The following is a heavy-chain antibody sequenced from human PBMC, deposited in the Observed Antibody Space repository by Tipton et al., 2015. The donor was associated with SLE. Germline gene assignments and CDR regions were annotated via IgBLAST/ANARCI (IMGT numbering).Heavy chain of an antibody. CDR3: AKGAVPFYYYYYGMDV. CDR1: GFTFDDYA. J-gene: IGHJ6*02. D-gene: IGHD2-2*01. Sequence: SLRLSCVASGFTFDDYAMHWVRQAPGKGLEWVSVISWNSGTIAYAASVKGRFTISRDNAKNSLYLQMNSLRTDDTALYYCAKGAVPFYYYYYGMDVWGQGTTVTVSS. CDR2: ISWNSGTI. V-gene: IGHV3-9*01.